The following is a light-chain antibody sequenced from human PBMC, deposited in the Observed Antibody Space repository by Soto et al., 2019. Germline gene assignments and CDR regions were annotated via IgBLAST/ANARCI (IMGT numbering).Light chain of an antibody. V-gene: IGLV2-8*01. CDR2: EVS. CDR3: SSYAGSNNVV. Sequence: QSALTQPPSASGSPGQSVTISCTGTSSDVGGYNYVSWYQQHPGKAPKLMIXEVSKRPSGVPDRFSGSKSGNTASLTVSGLQAEDEADYYCSSYAGSNNVVFGGGTKLTVL. CDR1: SSDVGGYNY. J-gene: IGLJ2*01.